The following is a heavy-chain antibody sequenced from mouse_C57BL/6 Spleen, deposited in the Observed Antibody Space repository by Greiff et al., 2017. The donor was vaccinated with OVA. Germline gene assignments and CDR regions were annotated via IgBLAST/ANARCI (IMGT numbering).Heavy chain of an antibody. CDR2: INPNNGGT. CDR1: GYTFTDYN. CDR3: ARSGITTVVEGGFDY. Sequence: VQLQQSGPELVKPGASVKMSCKASGYTFTDYNMHWVKQSHGKSLEWIGYINPNNGGTSYNQKFKGKATLTVNKSSSTAYMELRSLTSEDSAVYYCARSGITTVVEGGFDYWGQGTTLTVSS. V-gene: IGHV1-22*01. J-gene: IGHJ2*01. D-gene: IGHD1-1*01.